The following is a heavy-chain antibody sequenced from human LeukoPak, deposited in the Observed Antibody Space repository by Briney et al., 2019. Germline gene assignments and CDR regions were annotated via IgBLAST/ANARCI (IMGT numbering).Heavy chain of an antibody. CDR3: AKDASGGQDVLRYFDWLLPDY. J-gene: IGHJ4*02. CDR1: GFTFSSYG. CDR2: ISYDGSNK. Sequence: PGGSLRLSCAASGFTFSSYGMHWVRQARGKGLEWVAVISYDGSNKYYADSVKGRFTISRDNSKNTLYLQMNSLRAEDTAVYYCAKDASGGQDVLRYFDWLLPDYWGQGTLVTVSS. V-gene: IGHV3-30*18. D-gene: IGHD3-9*01.